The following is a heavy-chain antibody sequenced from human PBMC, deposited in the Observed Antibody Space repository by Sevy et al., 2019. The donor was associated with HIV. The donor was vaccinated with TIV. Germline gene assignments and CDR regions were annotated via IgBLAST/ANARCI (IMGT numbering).Heavy chain of an antibody. CDR2: ISSSSSTI. Sequence: GGSLRLSCAASGFTFSSYSMNWVRQAPGKGLEWVSYISSSSSTIYYADSVKGRFTITRDNAKNSLYLQMNSLGAEDKAVYYCGRVGIVVGGAFDIWGQGTMVTVSS. J-gene: IGHJ3*02. CDR1: GFTFSSYS. V-gene: IGHV3-48*01. CDR3: GRVGIVVGGAFDI. D-gene: IGHD2-15*01.